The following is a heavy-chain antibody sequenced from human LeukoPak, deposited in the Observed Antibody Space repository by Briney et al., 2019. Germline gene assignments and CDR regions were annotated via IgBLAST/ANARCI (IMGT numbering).Heavy chain of an antibody. CDR3: AKELETLGSYYYGMDV. Sequence: PGGSLRLSRAASGFTFDDYAMHWVRQAPGKGLEWVSGISWNSGSIGYADSVKGRFTISRDNAKNSPYLQMNSLRAEDTALYYCAKELETLGSYYYGMDVWGQGTTVTVSS. CDR1: GFTFDDYA. J-gene: IGHJ6*02. V-gene: IGHV3-9*01. CDR2: ISWNSGSI. D-gene: IGHD3-3*01.